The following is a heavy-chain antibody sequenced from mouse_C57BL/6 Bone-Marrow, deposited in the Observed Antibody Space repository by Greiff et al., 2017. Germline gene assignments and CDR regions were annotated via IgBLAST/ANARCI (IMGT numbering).Heavy chain of an antibody. CDR1: GFTFSDYG. D-gene: IGHD1-1*01. V-gene: IGHV5-17*01. CDR2: ISSGSSTI. J-gene: IGHJ3*01. CDR3: ARPHYYGSSYSWFAY. Sequence: EVKVEESGGGLVKPGGSLKLSCAASGFTFSDYGMHWVRQAPEKGLEWVAYISSGSSTIYYADTVKGRFTISRDNAKNTLFLQMTSLRSEDTAMYYCARPHYYGSSYSWFAYWGQGTLVTVSA.